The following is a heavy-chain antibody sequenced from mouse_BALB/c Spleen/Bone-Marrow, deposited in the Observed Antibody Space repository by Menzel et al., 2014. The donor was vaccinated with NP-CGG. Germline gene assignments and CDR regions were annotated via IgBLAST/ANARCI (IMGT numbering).Heavy chain of an antibody. J-gene: IGHJ4*01. D-gene: IGHD4-1*01. Sequence: VKLMESGAELVRPGTSVKASCKASGYAFTNYLIEWVKQRPGQGLEWIGVINPGSGGTNYNEKFKAKATLTADKSSSTAYMQLSSLTSDDSAVYFCARCLTGTSAMDYWGQGTSVTVSS. CDR1: GYAFTNYL. V-gene: IGHV1-54*01. CDR2: INPGSGGT. CDR3: ARCLTGTSAMDY.